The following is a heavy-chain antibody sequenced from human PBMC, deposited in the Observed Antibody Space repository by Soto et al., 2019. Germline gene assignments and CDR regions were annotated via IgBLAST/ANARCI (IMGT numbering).Heavy chain of an antibody. CDR1: GGSISSRSYY. V-gene: IGHV4-39*01. CDR3: ARLFPRVVPAAIYFDY. Sequence: SETLSLTCTVSGGSISSRSYYWGWIRQPPGKGLEWIGSIYYSGSTYYNPSLKSRVTISVDTSKNQFSLKLSSVTAADTAVYYCARLFPRVVPAAIYFDYWGQGTLVTVSS. D-gene: IGHD2-2*01. CDR2: IYYSGST. J-gene: IGHJ4*02.